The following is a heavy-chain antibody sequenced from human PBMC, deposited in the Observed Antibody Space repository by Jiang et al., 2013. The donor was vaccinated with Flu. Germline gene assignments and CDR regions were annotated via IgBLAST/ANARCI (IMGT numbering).Heavy chain of an antibody. D-gene: IGHD2-15*01. V-gene: IGHV2-70*04. CDR1: GFSLSTNQMR. CDR2: IDWDDDK. Sequence: KPTQTLTLTCTFSGFSLSTNQMRVSWIRQPPGKALEWLARIDWDDDKFYSTSLKTRLTISKDTSKNQVVLTMTNMDPVDTATYYCVRIHYCSGGSCYPDYWGQGTLVTVSS. CDR3: VRIHYCSGGSCYPDY. J-gene: IGHJ4*02.